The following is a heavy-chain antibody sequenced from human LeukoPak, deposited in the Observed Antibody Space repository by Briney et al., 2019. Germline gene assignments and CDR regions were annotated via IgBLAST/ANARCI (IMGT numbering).Heavy chain of an antibody. Sequence: GESPKISCKGSGYSFTSYWIGWVRQMPGKGLEWMGIIYPGDSDTRYSPSFQGQVTISADKSISTAYLQWSSLKASDTAMYYCARVGEYYDFWSGYYGWGQGTLVTVSS. CDR1: GYSFTSYW. CDR2: IYPGDSDT. V-gene: IGHV5-51*01. D-gene: IGHD3-3*01. CDR3: ARVGEYYDFWSGYYG. J-gene: IGHJ4*02.